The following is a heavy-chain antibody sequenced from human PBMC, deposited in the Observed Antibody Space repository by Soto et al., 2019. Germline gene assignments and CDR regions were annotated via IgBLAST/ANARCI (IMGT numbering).Heavy chain of an antibody. J-gene: IGHJ6*02. D-gene: IGHD1-26*01. CDR1: GFTFSSYS. Sequence: GGSLRLSCAASGFTFSSYSMNWVRQAPGKGLEWVSSISSSSYIYYADSVKGRFTISRDNAKNSLYLQMNSLRAEDTAVYYCARARSGSYGSWGMDVWGQGTTVTVSS. CDR2: ISSSSYI. CDR3: ARARSGSYGSWGMDV. V-gene: IGHV3-21*01.